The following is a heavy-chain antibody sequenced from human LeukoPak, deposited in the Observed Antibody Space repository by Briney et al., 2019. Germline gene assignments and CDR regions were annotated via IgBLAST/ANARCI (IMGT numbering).Heavy chain of an antibody. CDR2: INPNSGGT. Sequence: ASVKVSCKASGYTFISYGISWVRQAPGQGLEWMGWINPNSGGTNYAQKFQGRITMTRDTSISTAYMELSRLRSDDTAVYYCARGSRIFGVVIRYYYYYMDVWGKGTTVTVSS. CDR3: ARGSRIFGVVIRYYYYYMDV. V-gene: IGHV1-2*02. J-gene: IGHJ6*03. CDR1: GYTFISYG. D-gene: IGHD3-3*01.